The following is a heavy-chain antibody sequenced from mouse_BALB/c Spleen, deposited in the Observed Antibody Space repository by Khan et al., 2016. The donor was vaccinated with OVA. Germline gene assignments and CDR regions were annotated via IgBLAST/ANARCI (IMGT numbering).Heavy chain of an antibody. CDR3: ASHLTGSFAY. D-gene: IGHD4-1*01. J-gene: IGHJ3*01. Sequence: EVELVESGGDLVKPGGSLKLSCAASGFIFSSYSMSWVRQTPDKRLEWVATISSGGDYTYYPDNVKGRFTISRDNAKNTLYLQMNSLNSEETAMYYCASHLTGSFAYWGQGTLVTVSA. CDR2: ISSGGDYT. CDR1: GFIFSSYS. V-gene: IGHV5-6*01.